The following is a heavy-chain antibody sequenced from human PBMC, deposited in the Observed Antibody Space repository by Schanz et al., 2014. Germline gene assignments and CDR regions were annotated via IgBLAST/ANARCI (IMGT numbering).Heavy chain of an antibody. J-gene: IGHJ4*02. V-gene: IGHV1-69*02. CDR3: ARGYGDFPTDF. D-gene: IGHD4-17*01. Sequence: QVQLVQSGADVKKPGSSVRVSCKASGGTFSRLTFSWVRQAPGQGLEWMGRVIPILGVTHYAQKFQGRVTITADKSTTTAYMELNSLRSEDTAVYYCARGYGDFPTDFWGQGTLVTVSS. CDR2: VIPILGVT. CDR1: GGTFSRLT.